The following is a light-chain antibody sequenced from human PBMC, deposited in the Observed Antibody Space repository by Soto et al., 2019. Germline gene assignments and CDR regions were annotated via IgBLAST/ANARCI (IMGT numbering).Light chain of an antibody. V-gene: IGKV3-11*01. CDR1: QTVSNK. CDR3: QHHDSYSPSWP. J-gene: IGKJ1*01. CDR2: DTS. Sequence: EIVLTQSPATLSSAPGERATLSCRASQTVSNKLAWYQHKPGQAPRLLIYDTSNRATGIPARFSGSGSGTEFTLTISSLQPDDSATYYCQHHDSYSPSWPFGQGTKVDIK.